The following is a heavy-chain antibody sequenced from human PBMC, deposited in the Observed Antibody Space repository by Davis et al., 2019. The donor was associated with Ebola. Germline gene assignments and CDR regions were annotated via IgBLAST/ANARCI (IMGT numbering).Heavy chain of an antibody. D-gene: IGHD6-19*01. Sequence: GESLKIPCAASGFVFRSHVMSWVRRAPGKGLEWVSTLGLSDDKYYADSVKGRFTISRDNSKNTLHLQMNSLRVEDTAIYYCAKDTSNVWFDVWGQGTMVTVSS. CDR3: AKDTSNVWFDV. V-gene: IGHV3-23*01. CDR1: GFVFRSHV. CDR2: LGLSDDK. J-gene: IGHJ3*01.